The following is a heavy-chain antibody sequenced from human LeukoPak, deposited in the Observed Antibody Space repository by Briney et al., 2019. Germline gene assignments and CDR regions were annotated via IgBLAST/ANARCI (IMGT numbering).Heavy chain of an antibody. J-gene: IGHJ4*02. CDR3: ARNPEISYGSGSYYFDY. D-gene: IGHD3-10*01. V-gene: IGHV4-4*07. CDR1: GHFMSIYY. CDR2: IYTSGST. Sequence: SDTQSLMYTVSGHFMSIYYGSWTRQPAGKGLEWIGRIYTSGSTNSNPPLKSRVTMSVDTSKNQFSLKLSSVTAADTAVYYCARNPEISYGSGSYYFDYWGQGTLVTVSS.